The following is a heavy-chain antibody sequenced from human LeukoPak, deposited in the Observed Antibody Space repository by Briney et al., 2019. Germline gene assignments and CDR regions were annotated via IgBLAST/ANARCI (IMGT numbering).Heavy chain of an antibody. Sequence: SETLSLTCIVSDDSISGFYWGWIRQPPGTTLEYIGWIRSSGKICYNPSLKSRVIMSIDTSKNQISLNLTSVTAADTAVYYCARHKNSGTYPLDSWGQGTLVTVSS. V-gene: IGHV4-59*08. CDR2: IRSSGKI. J-gene: IGHJ4*02. CDR3: ARHKNSGTYPLDS. D-gene: IGHD3-10*01. CDR1: DDSISGFY.